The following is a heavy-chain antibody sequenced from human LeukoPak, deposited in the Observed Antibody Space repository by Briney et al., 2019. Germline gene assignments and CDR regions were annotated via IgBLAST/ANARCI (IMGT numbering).Heavy chain of an antibody. J-gene: IGHJ6*04. CDR1: GFTFSSYS. D-gene: IGHD2-15*01. CDR2: ISSSSSYI. Sequence: GGSLRLSCAASGFTFSSYSMNWVRQAPGKGLEWVSSISSSSSYIYYADSVKGRFTISRDNAKNSLYLQMNSLRAEDTAVYYCAREPLGYCSGGSCYSGGYYCYYGMDVWGKGTTVTVSS. CDR3: AREPLGYCSGGSCYSGGYYCYYGMDV. V-gene: IGHV3-21*01.